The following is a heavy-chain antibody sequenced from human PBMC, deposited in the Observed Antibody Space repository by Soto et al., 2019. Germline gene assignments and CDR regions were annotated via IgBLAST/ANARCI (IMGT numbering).Heavy chain of an antibody. Sequence: PGGSLRLSCAASGFTFSSYGMHWVRQAPGKGLEWVAVISYDGSNKYYADSVKGRFTISRDNSKNTLYLQMNSLRAEDTAVYYCAKELTLSSYLMVRELTYYYYYYGMDVWGQGTTVTVSS. CDR2: ISYDGSNK. D-gene: IGHD3-10*01. V-gene: IGHV3-30*18. J-gene: IGHJ6*02. CDR1: GFTFSSYG. CDR3: AKELTLSSYLMVRELTYYYYYYGMDV.